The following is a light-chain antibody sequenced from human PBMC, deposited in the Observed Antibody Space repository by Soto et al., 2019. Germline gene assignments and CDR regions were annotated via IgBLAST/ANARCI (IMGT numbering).Light chain of an antibody. J-gene: IGLJ1*01. CDR2: DVR. CDR1: SSDVGGYNY. CDR3: SSYTTISTYV. Sequence: SALTQPASVSGSPGQSITLSCTGTSSDVGGYNYVSWYQQHPGKAPKLMIYDVRNRPSGVSNRFSGSKSVNTASLTISGLQAEDEADYYCSSYTTISTYVFGTGTKLTVL. V-gene: IGLV2-14*01.